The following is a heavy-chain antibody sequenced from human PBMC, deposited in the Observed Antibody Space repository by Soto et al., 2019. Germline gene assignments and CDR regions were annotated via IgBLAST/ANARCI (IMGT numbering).Heavy chain of an antibody. CDR1: GYTLPSHD. Sequence: GASVKVYCKASGYTLPSHDRHWVRQAPGQGLEWMGIINPSGGSTSYAQKFQGRVTMTRDTSTSTAYMELWSLTSDDTAVYYCYGDYRDLHSFPTRRSSDL. CDR2: INPSGGST. D-gene: IGHD4-17*01. V-gene: IGHV1-46*01. CDR3: YGDYRDLHSFPTRRSSDL. J-gene: IGHJ2*01.